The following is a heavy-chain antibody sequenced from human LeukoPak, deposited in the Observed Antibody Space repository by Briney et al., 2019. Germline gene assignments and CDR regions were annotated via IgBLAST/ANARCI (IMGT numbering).Heavy chain of an antibody. CDR2: IYYSGST. CDR3: ARKGIGDPHFDY. CDR1: GGSISSYY. J-gene: IGHJ4*02. V-gene: IGHV4-59*01. D-gene: IGHD4-17*01. Sequence: KASETLSLTCTVSGGSISSYYWSWIRQPPGKGLEWIGYIYYSGSTNYNPSLKSRVTISVDTSKNQFSLKLSPVTAADTAVYYCARKGIGDPHFDYWGQGTLVTVSS.